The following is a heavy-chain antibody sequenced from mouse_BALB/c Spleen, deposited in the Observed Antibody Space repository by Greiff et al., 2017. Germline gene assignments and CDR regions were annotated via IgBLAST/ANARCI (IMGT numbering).Heavy chain of an antibody. V-gene: IGHV1-7*01. Sequence: VKLLESGAELAKPGASVKMSCKASGYTFTSYWMHWVKQRPGQGLEWIGYINPSTGYTEYNQKFKDKATLTADKSSSTAYMQLSSLTSEDTAVYYCARDGYSFAYWGQGTLVTVSA. CDR2: INPSTGYT. J-gene: IGHJ3*01. CDR1: GYTFTSYW. CDR3: ARDGYSFAY. D-gene: IGHD2-3*01.